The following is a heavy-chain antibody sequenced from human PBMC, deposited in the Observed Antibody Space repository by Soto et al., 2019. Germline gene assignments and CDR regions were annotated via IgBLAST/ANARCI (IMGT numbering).Heavy chain of an antibody. V-gene: IGHV1-69*13. CDR3: ARPLEPLYYYYGMDV. J-gene: IGHJ6*02. Sequence: SVKVSCKASGGTFSSYAISWVRQAPGQGLEWMGGIIPIFGTANYAQKFQGRVTITADESTSTAYMELSSLRSEDTAVYYCARPLEPLYYYYGMDVWGQGTTVTVSS. CDR2: IIPIFGTA. D-gene: IGHD1-1*01. CDR1: GGTFSSYA.